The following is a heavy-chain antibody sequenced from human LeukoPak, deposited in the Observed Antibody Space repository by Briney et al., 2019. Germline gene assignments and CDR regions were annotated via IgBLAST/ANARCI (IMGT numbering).Heavy chain of an antibody. J-gene: IGHJ4*02. CDR3: ARDERTMGVVES. D-gene: IGHD4/OR15-4a*01. CDR1: GGSISSYY. CDR2: IYIGGST. V-gene: IGHV4-4*07. Sequence: SETLSLTCTDSGGSISSYYWSWLRQPAGKGLEWIGRIYIGGSTNYNPSLRSRVTMSSDKSKNQFSLKLRSVTAADTAVYYCARDERTMGVVESWGQGILVTVSS.